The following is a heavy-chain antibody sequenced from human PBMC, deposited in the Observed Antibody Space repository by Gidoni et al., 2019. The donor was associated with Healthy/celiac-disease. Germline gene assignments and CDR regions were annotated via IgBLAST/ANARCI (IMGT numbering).Heavy chain of an antibody. CDR2: IIPILGIA. CDR3: ASGPGIAAAGFFDY. D-gene: IGHD6-13*01. CDR1: GGTFSSYT. Sequence: AEVKKPGSSVKVSCKASGGTFSSYTISWVRQAPGQGLEWMGRIIPILGIANYAQKFQGRVTITADKSTSTAYMELSSLRSEDTAVYYCASGPGIAAAGFFDYWGQGTLVTVSS. J-gene: IGHJ4*02. V-gene: IGHV1-69*02.